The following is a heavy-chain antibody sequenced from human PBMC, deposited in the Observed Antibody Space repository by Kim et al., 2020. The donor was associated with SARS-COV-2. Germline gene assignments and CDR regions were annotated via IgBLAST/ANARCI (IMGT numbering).Heavy chain of an antibody. CDR3: ATQAGYSTWGIFFKGLDV. D-gene: IGHD3-3*01. CDR2: FDPADGQP. CDR1: GSTLSELP. J-gene: IGHJ6*01. Sequence: ASVKVSCKLSGSTLSELPMHWVRQAPGKGPQWMGGFDPADGQPVYSQKFQDRIRMTDDSATGTAYLDLDSLTSEDTAIYYCATQAGYSTWGIFFKGLDVW. V-gene: IGHV1-24*01.